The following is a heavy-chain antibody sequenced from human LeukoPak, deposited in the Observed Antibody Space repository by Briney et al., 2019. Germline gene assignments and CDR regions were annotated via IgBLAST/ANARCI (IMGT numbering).Heavy chain of an antibody. Sequence: SETLSLTCAVYGGSFSGYYRSWIRQPPGKGLEWIGEINHSGSTNYNPSLKSRVTISVDTSKNQFSLKLSSVTAADTAVYYCARVLRQLVRYYYYYMDVWGKGTTVTVSS. CDR1: GGSFSGYY. D-gene: IGHD6-6*01. CDR2: INHSGST. CDR3: ARVLRQLVRYYYYYMDV. J-gene: IGHJ6*03. V-gene: IGHV4-34*01.